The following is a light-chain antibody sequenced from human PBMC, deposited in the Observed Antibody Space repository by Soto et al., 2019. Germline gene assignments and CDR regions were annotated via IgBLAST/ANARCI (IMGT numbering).Light chain of an antibody. Sequence: DIQLTQSPSFLSASVGDRVTISCRASQGISSYLSWYQQKPGKAPKLLIYKASTLKSGVPSRFSGSGSGTEFTLTLSSLQPEDFATYHCQQLSSYPVTFGGGTKVEI. J-gene: IGKJ4*01. CDR1: QGISSY. V-gene: IGKV1-9*01. CDR3: QQLSSYPVT. CDR2: KAS.